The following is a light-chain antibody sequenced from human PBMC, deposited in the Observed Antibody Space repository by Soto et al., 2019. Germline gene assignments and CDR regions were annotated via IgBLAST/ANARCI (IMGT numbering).Light chain of an antibody. J-gene: IGKJ5*01. Sequence: DIQMTQSASTLSASFGDRVTITWRASQSISSWLAWYQQKPGKAPKLLIYDASSLESGVPSRFSGSGYGTEFTLTISSLQTDDVATYYCQQYNSYPPTFGQGTRLEIK. CDR1: QSISSW. V-gene: IGKV1-5*01. CDR2: DAS. CDR3: QQYNSYPPT.